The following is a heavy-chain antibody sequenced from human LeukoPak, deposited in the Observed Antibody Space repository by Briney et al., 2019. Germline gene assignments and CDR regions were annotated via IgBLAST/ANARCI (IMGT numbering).Heavy chain of an antibody. D-gene: IGHD2-15*01. Sequence: GGSLRLSCAASGFTFSSYGMHWVRQAPGKGLEWVAFIRYDGSNKYYADSVKGRFTISRDNSKNTLYLQMNSLRAEDTAVYYCAKDPKGGYCSGGSCYDFDYWGQGTLVTVSS. V-gene: IGHV3-30*02. CDR1: GFTFSSYG. CDR2: IRYDGSNK. CDR3: AKDPKGGYCSGGSCYDFDY. J-gene: IGHJ4*02.